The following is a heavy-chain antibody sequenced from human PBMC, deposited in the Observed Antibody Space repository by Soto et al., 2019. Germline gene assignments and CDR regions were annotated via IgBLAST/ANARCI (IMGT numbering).Heavy chain of an antibody. D-gene: IGHD6-19*01. CDR2: IYYSGST. CDR3: ARGSSGWPPRLDY. J-gene: IGHJ4*02. Sequence: QVQLQESGPGLVKPSETLSLNCTVSGGPISSYYWSWIRQSPGKGLEWIGYIYYSGSTNYNPSLKSRVTISVDTTKNQLSLELSSVTAADTAVYYCARGSSGWPPRLDYWGQGTLVNVSS. V-gene: IGHV4-59*01. CDR1: GGPISSYY.